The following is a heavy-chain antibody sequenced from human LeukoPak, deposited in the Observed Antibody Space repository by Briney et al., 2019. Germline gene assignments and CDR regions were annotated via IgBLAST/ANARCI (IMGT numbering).Heavy chain of an antibody. CDR2: ISGSGGST. CDR1: GFTFSSYS. D-gene: IGHD7-27*01. V-gene: IGHV3-23*01. Sequence: GGSLRLPCAASGFTFSSYSMNWVRQAPGKGLEWVSAISGSGGSTYYADSVKGRFTISRDNSKNTLYLQMNSLRAEDTAVYYCAKASTNWGKFYLDYWGQGTLVTVSS. J-gene: IGHJ4*02. CDR3: AKASTNWGKFYLDY.